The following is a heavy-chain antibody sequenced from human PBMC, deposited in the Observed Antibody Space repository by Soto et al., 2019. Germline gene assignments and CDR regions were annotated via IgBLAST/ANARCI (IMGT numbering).Heavy chain of an antibody. V-gene: IGHV4-30-2*01. D-gene: IGHD1-7*01. CDR2: IYHSGST. CDR1: GGSISSGGYS. CDR3: ARELTGTRGMDV. J-gene: IGHJ6*02. Sequence: QLQLQESGSGLVKPSQTLSLTCAVSGGSISSGGYSWSWIRQPPGKGLEWIGYIYHSGSTYYNTSLQSRVTISVASSKNQFSLKLSSVTAADTAVYYCARELTGTRGMDVWGQGTTVTVSS.